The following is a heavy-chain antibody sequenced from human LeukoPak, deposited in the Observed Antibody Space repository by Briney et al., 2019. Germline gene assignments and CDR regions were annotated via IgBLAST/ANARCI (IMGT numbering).Heavy chain of an antibody. J-gene: IGHJ4*02. V-gene: IGHV3-15*01. D-gene: IGHD6-19*01. CDR2: IYRSSNGETT. Sequence: GGSLRLSCAASGITFSNAWMTWVRQAPGKGLEWVGRIYRSSNGETTDYGAPVKGRFTMSRDDLKNTLYLQMNSLKTEDTAVYYCTTYSSGSCPFWAQGTLVTVSS. CDR3: TTYSSGSCPF. CDR1: GITFSNAW.